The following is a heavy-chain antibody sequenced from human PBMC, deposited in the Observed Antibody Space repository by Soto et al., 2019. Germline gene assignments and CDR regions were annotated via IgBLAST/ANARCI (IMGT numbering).Heavy chain of an antibody. V-gene: IGHV4-34*01. CDR3: ARGGEYSTSFDY. Sequence: QMHLQQWGAGLLKPSETLSLTCAVYGGSFSGYYWSWIRQSPGKGLEWIGEINHSGNTNYSPSLKSRVPISVDTSKHQFSLNLSSVTAADTAVYYCARGGEYSTSFDYWGQGTLVTVSS. CDR2: INHSGNT. CDR1: GGSFSGYY. D-gene: IGHD6-6*01. J-gene: IGHJ4*02.